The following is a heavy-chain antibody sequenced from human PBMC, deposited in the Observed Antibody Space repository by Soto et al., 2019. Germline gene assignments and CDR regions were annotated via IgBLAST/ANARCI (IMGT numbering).Heavy chain of an antibody. CDR1: GFTFDDHV. Sequence: LRLSCVASGFTFDDHVMNWVRQAPGKGLEWVGHISWNGYSIGYGGAVRGRFTISRDNAKNTLYLQMNSLRPEDTALYYCARSWSGSTSGGVDVWGQGTTVTVSS. CDR2: ISWNGYSI. V-gene: IGHV3-9*01. J-gene: IGHJ6*02. D-gene: IGHD3-3*01. CDR3: ARSWSGSTSGGVDV.